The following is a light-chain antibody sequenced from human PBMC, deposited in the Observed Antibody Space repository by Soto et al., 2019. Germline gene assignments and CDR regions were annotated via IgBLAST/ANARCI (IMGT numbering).Light chain of an antibody. CDR1: QNIDMY. CDR3: QQSITYPWT. CDR2: RAS. Sequence: DIQMTQSPSTLSASAGDRVTITCRASQNIDMYLAWYQQKPGQAPSLLIYRASSLHSGVPSRFSGSGSGTDFTLTISSLQPDDFAAYYCQQSITYPWTFGQGTKVDIK. J-gene: IGKJ1*01. V-gene: IGKV1-5*03.